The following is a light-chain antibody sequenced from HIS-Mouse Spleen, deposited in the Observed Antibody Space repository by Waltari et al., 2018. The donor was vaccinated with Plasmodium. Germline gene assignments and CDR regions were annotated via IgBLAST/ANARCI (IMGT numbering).Light chain of an antibody. Sequence: IVLTQSPATLSLSPGERATLSCRASQSVSSYLAWYQQKPGQAPRRLIYDASNRTTGITARFSGSGWGTEFTATNSSLEPDDFAVYDCQKGSNGPRVLTFGGGTKVEIK. V-gene: IGKV3-11*01. CDR2: DAS. J-gene: IGKJ4*02. CDR3: QKGSNGPRVLT. CDR1: QSVSSY.